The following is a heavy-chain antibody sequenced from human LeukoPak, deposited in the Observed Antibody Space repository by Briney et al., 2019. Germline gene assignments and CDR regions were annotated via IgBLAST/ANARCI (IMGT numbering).Heavy chain of an antibody. Sequence: GGSLRLSCAASGFTFSDSYMTWIRQAPGKGLEWVSYISNSGSSIYYADSVKGRFTTSRDNAKSSLYLQMNSLRAEDTAVYYCARKALWFGELSLRQLKNNWFDPWGQGTLVTVSS. D-gene: IGHD3-10*01. V-gene: IGHV3-11*04. CDR3: ARKALWFGELSLRQLKNNWFDP. CDR1: GFTFSDSY. CDR2: ISNSGSSI. J-gene: IGHJ5*02.